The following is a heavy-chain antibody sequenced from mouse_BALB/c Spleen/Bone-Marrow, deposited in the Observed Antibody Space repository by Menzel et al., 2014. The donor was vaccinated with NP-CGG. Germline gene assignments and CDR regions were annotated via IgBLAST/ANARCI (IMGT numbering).Heavy chain of an antibody. CDR2: INPYSGDT. CDR1: GYSFTGYF. D-gene: IGHD2-1*01. V-gene: IGHV1-37*01. CDR3: GSRGNYDEGRY. Sequence: EVQRVESGPELVKPGASVKISCKASGYSFTGYFMNWVKQSHGKSLEWIGRINPYSGDTFYNQKFKGKATLTVDKSSSTAHMELLSLTSEDSAVYYCGSRGNYDEGRYWGQGTSVTVSS. J-gene: IGHJ4*01.